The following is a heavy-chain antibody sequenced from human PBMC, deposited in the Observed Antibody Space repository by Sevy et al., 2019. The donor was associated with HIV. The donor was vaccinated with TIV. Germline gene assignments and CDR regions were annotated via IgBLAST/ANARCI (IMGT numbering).Heavy chain of an antibody. CDR2: ISWDGGST. V-gene: IGHV3-43*01. D-gene: IGHD4-17*01. CDR3: AKLGGNYGDYDDY. CDR1: GFTFDDYT. J-gene: IGHJ4*02. Sequence: GGSLRLSCAASGFTFDDYTMHWVRQPPGKGLEWVSLISWDGGSTYYADSVKGRFTISRDNSKNSLFLQMNSLRREDTAFYYCAKLGGNYGDYDDYWGRGTLVTVSS.